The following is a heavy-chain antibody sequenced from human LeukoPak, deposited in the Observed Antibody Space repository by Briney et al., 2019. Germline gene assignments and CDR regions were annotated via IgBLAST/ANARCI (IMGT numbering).Heavy chain of an antibody. CDR1: GYTFTSYY. Sequence: ASVKVSCKASGYTFTSYYMHWVRQAPGQGLEWMGIINPSGGSTSYAQKFQGRVTMTRDTSTSTVYMEPSSLRSEDTAVYYCASSRSSPPQKMNWGQGTLVTVSS. CDR3: ASSRSSPPQKMN. V-gene: IGHV1-46*01. J-gene: IGHJ4*02. D-gene: IGHD6-13*01. CDR2: INPSGGST.